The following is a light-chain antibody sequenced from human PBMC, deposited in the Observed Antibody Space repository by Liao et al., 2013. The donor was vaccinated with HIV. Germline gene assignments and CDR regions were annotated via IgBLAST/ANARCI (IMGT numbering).Light chain of an antibody. J-gene: IGLJ2*01. CDR1: DIGDKS. Sequence: SYELTQPPSLSVAPGRTARITCGGNDIGDKSVQWFQQKPGQAPLMVISYDSDRPSGIPDRFSGSNSGNTATLTISRVEAGDEADYYCQVWDSSTDHVVFGGGTKLTVL. CDR3: QVWDSSTDHVV. CDR2: YDS. V-gene: IGLV3-21*01.